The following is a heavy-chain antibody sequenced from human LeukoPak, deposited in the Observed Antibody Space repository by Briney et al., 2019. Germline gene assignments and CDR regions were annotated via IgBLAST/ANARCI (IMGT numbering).Heavy chain of an antibody. D-gene: IGHD6-6*01. J-gene: IGHJ3*02. CDR3: ARDRGSSRPDAFDI. CDR2: IYYSGST. V-gene: IGHV4-39*06. Sequence: SETLSLTCTVSGGSISSSSYYWGWIRQPPGKGLEWIGSIYYSGSTYYNPSLKSRVTISVDTSKNQILMKLNSVTAADTAVYYCARDRGSSRPDAFDIWGQGTMVTVSS. CDR1: GGSISSSSYY.